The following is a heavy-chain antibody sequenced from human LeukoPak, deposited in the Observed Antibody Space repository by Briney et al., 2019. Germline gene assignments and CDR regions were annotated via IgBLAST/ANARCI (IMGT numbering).Heavy chain of an antibody. D-gene: IGHD2-8*01. Sequence: PGGSLRLSCAASGFTFSNYAMNWVRQAPGKGLEWVSLISWDGGTSYYADSVKGRFTTSRDNTKNSLYLQMNSLRAEDTALYYCVKDTNGLAYWGQGTLVTVSS. CDR1: GFTFSNYA. CDR3: VKDTNGLAY. J-gene: IGHJ4*02. CDR2: ISWDGGTS. V-gene: IGHV3-43D*03.